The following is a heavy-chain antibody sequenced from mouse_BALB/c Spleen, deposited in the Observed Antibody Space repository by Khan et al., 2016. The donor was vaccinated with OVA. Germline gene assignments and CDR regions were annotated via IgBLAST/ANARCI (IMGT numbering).Heavy chain of an antibody. CDR1: GYTFTTYW. D-gene: IGHD3-2*01. V-gene: IGHV1-7*01. CDR3: TSDRIDY. CDR2: INPTSGYT. J-gene: IGHJ2*01. Sequence: QMQLEQSGAELAKPGASVKMSCKASGYTFTTYWMHWVKQRPGQGLEWIGYINPTSGYTNYNQKFKDRATLSADKSSSTAYMQLSSLTSEDSAVYYWTSDRIDYWGQGTTLTVSS.